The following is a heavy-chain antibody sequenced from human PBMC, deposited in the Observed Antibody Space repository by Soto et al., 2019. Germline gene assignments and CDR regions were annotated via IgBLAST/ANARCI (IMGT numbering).Heavy chain of an antibody. CDR1: GGPVSSYT. Sequence: QVQLVQSGAEVKKPGSSVKVSCKASGGPVSSYTLNWVRQAPGQGLEWMGRIIPLLGRATYSGKFQGRVTITANKSTSTAYMDLSSLRSEDTAVYFCAGDSGKSDYDFDFWGQGTLVTVSS. CDR3: AGDSGKSDYDFDF. J-gene: IGHJ4*02. CDR2: IIPLLGRA. D-gene: IGHD4-17*01. V-gene: IGHV1-69*08.